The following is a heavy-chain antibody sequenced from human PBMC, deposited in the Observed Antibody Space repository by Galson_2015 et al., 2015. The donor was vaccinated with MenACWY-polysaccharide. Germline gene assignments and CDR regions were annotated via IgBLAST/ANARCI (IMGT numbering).Heavy chain of an antibody. J-gene: IGHJ3*02. CDR1: GFSFSTSH. D-gene: IGHD3-22*01. CDR3: AKEDHSSGRAPTFDI. Sequence: SLRLSCAASGFSFSTSHMHWVRQAPGRGLEWVAGISHDGNSEYYADSVEGRFTISRDNSKNMLYLQLNGLRTEDTAVYSCAKEDHSSGRAPTFDIWGQGTMVAVSS. CDR2: ISHDGNSE. V-gene: IGHV3-30*04.